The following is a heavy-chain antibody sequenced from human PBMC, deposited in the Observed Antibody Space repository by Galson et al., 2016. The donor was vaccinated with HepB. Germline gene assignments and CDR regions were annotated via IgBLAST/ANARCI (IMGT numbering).Heavy chain of an antibody. Sequence: SLRLSCAGSGFTFGDYAMDWFRQAPGKGLEWVGFIRSKAYAETTEYAASVEGTFTISRDDSKSSVYLQVNSLKIEDTAIYYCTTVTRNYGYGPLRYWGQGTPVTVSS. CDR3: TTVTRNYGYGPLRY. V-gene: IGHV3-49*03. CDR1: GFTFGDYA. CDR2: IRSKAYAETT. D-gene: IGHD5-18*01. J-gene: IGHJ4*02.